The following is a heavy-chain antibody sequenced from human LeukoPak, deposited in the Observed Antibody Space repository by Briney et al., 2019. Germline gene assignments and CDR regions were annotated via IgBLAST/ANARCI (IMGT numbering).Heavy chain of an antibody. J-gene: IGHJ3*01. V-gene: IGHV1-69*11. Sequence: SVKVSCKASGGTFNTYPINWVRQAPGQGLEWMGRIIPILSQSNYAQKFQGTVSITADEFTDTVNMELSSLRSEDTAVYYCATGTSYRDSFDVWGQGTKVTVSS. CDR1: GGTFNTYP. CDR3: ATGTSYRDSFDV. D-gene: IGHD3/OR15-3a*01. CDR2: IIPILSQS.